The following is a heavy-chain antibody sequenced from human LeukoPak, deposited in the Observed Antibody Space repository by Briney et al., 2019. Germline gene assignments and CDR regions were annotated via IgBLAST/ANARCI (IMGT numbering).Heavy chain of an antibody. CDR1: GFTFSSYW. CDR3: ARGGGLNV. J-gene: IGHJ6*02. Sequence: GGSLRLCCAASGFTFSSYWMNWARQAPGKGLEWVASINHNGNVNYYVDSVKGRFTISRDNAKNSLYLQMSNLRAEDTAVYFCARGGGLNVWGQGATVTVSS. CDR2: INHNGNVN. V-gene: IGHV3-7*03. D-gene: IGHD3-16*01.